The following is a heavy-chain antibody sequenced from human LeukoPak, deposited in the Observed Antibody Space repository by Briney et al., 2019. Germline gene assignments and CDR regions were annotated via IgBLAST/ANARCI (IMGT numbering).Heavy chain of an antibody. CDR1: GFTFDNYA. D-gene: IGHD6-19*01. CDR2: ISYDGGNI. CDR3: ARDPPLGSGWSQNYFDY. J-gene: IGHJ4*02. V-gene: IGHV3-30*04. Sequence: PGGSLRLSCAPSGFTFDNYAMYSVRQAPGKGLEWVALISYDGGNIYYADSVQGRFTISRDNSKNTLYLQMNGLRPEDTAVYYCARDPPLGSGWSQNYFDYWGQGTLVTVSS.